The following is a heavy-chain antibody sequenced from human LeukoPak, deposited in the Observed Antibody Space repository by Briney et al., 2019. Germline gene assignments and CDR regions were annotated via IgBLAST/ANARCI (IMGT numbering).Heavy chain of an antibody. CDR1: GYSFTSYW. V-gene: IGHV5-51*01. CDR2: IYPGDSDT. Sequence: GESLKISCKGSGYSFTSYWIGWVRQMPGKGLEWMGIIYPGDSDTRYSPSFQGQVTISANKSISTAYLQWSSLKASDTAMYYCAGSGSYTGSWFDPWGQGTPVTVSS. J-gene: IGHJ5*02. D-gene: IGHD1-26*01. CDR3: AGSGSYTGSWFDP.